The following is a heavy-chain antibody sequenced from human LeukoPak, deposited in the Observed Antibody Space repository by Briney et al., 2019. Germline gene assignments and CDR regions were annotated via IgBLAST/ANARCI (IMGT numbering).Heavy chain of an antibody. Sequence: PSETLSLTCAVSGGSISSGGYYWSWIRQPPGKGLEWIGYIYYSGSTYYNPSLKSRVTISVDTSNNQFSLKLSSVTAADTAVYYCARVRTYYDFWSGYSYNWFDPWGQGTLVTVSS. J-gene: IGHJ5*02. CDR2: IYYSGST. CDR1: GGSISSGGYY. V-gene: IGHV4-30-4*01. D-gene: IGHD3-3*01. CDR3: ARVRTYYDFWSGYSYNWFDP.